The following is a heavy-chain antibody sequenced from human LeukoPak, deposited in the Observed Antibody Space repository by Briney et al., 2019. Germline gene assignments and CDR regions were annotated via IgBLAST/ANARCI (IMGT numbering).Heavy chain of an antibody. Sequence: SETLSLTCTVSGGSISSYCWSWIRQPPGKGLEWIGYIYYSGTTNYNPSLKSRVTMSVDTSKNQFSLKLSSVTAADTAIYYCARDHTSSSHFDYWGQGILVTVSS. D-gene: IGHD6-6*01. CDR1: GGSISSYC. CDR2: IYYSGTT. V-gene: IGHV4-59*01. CDR3: ARDHTSSSHFDY. J-gene: IGHJ4*02.